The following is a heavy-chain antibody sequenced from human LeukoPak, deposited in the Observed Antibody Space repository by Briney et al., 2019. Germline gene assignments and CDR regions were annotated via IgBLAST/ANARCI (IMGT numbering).Heavy chain of an antibody. V-gene: IGHV4-34*01. CDR3: ARAHSPGAPATYDYAIDY. D-gene: IGHD4-17*01. CDR2: INHSGST. Sequence: ASETLSLTCAVYGGSFSGYYWSWIRQPPGKGLEWIGEINHSGSTNYNPSLKSRVTISVDTSKNQFSLKLSSVTAADTAVYYCARAHSPGAPATYDYAIDYWGQGTLVTVSS. J-gene: IGHJ4*02. CDR1: GGSFSGYY.